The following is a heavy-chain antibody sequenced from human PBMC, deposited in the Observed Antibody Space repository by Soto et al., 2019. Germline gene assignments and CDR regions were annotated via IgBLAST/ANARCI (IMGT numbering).Heavy chain of an antibody. CDR1: GFTFSSFP. V-gene: IGHV3-64*01. D-gene: IGHD6-19*01. Sequence: EVQLVESGGGLVQPGGSLRLSCAASGFTFSSFPMHWVRQAPGKGLEYVSAISSNGVNTYSANSVKGRFTISRDNSKNTRYLQMGSLRGEDMAVYYCARANSGWYGPFDYWGQGTLVTVSA. J-gene: IGHJ4*02. CDR3: ARANSGWYGPFDY. CDR2: ISSNGVNT.